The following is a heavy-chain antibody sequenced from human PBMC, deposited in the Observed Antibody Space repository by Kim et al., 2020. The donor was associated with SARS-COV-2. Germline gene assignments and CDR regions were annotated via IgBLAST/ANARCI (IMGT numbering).Heavy chain of an antibody. D-gene: IGHD6-13*01. CDR2: IYYSGST. Sequence: SETLSLTCTVSGGSVSSGSYYWSWIRQPPGKGLEWIGYIYYSGSTNYNPSLKSRVTISVDTSKNQFSLKLSSVTAADTAVYYCARGSSSWYGNDDWGQGT. J-gene: IGHJ4*02. V-gene: IGHV4-61*01. CDR3: ARGSSSWYGNDD. CDR1: GGSVSSGSYY.